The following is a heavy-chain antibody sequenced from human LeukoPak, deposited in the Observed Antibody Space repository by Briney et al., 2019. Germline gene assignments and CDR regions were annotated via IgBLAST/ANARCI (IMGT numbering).Heavy chain of an antibody. D-gene: IGHD6-6*01. CDR1: GGSIIIYY. CDR2: IYYSGST. V-gene: IGHV4-59*08. CDR3: ARQLGHD. J-gene: IGHJ4*02. Sequence: PSETLSLTCTVSGGSIIIYYWSWIRQPPGKGLEWIGYIYYSGSTYYNPSLKSRVTISVDTSKNQFSLKLSSVTAADTAVYYCARQLGHDWGQGTLVTVSS.